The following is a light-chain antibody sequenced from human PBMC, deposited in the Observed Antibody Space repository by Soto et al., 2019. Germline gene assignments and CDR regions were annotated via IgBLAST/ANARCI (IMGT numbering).Light chain of an antibody. J-gene: IGKJ5*01. Sequence: SVFTQSPVTPSLSTVERATVSGRASQSVRNSYLAWYQQKPGQAPRLLISGASSRATGIPDRFSGSGSGTDFTLTISRLEPEDFALYYCQQYGGSPITFGQGTRLEIK. CDR3: QQYGGSPIT. CDR1: QSVRNSY. CDR2: GAS. V-gene: IGKV3-20*01.